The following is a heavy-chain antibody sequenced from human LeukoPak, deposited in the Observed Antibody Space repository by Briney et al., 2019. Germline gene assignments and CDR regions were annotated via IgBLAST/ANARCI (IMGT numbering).Heavy chain of an antibody. CDR1: GDSISSGGHY. D-gene: IGHD3-10*01. CDR2: IYYSGST. Sequence: SETLSLTCTVSGDSISSGGHYWNWIRQHPGKGLEWIGYIYYSGSTFYNPSLKSRVTISVDTSKNQFSLKLSSVTAADTAVYYCARRGLGGSARDDFDNWGQGTLVTVSS. V-gene: IGHV4-31*03. CDR3: ARRGLGGSARDDFDN. J-gene: IGHJ4*02.